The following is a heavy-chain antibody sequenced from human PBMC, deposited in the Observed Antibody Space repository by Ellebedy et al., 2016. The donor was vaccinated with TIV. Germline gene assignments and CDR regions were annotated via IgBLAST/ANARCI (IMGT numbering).Heavy chain of an antibody. V-gene: IGHV1-18*01. CDR1: GYTFTSYG. D-gene: IGHD3-16*02. CDR2: ISAYNGNT. CDR3: ARDKGDDYVWGSYLDY. J-gene: IGHJ4*02. Sequence: AASVKVSCKASGYTFTSYGISWVRQAPGQGLEWMGWISAYNGNTNYAQKLQVRVTMTTDTSTSTAYMELRSLRSDETAVYYCARDKGDDYVWGSYLDYWGQGTLVTVSS.